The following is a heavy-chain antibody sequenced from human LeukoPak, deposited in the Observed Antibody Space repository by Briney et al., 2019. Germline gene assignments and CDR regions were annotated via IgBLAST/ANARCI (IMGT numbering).Heavy chain of an antibody. Sequence: GGSLRLSCAASGFTFSSYWMHWVRQAPGKGLVWVSRINSDGSSTSYADSVKGRFTISRDNAENTLYLQMNSLRAEDTAVYYCARDIRWFGTFDYWGQGTLVTVSS. CDR1: GFTFSSYW. J-gene: IGHJ4*02. V-gene: IGHV3-74*01. D-gene: IGHD3-10*01. CDR2: INSDGSST. CDR3: ARDIRWFGTFDY.